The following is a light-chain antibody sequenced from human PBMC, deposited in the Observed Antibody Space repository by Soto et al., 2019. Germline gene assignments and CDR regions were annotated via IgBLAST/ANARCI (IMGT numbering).Light chain of an antibody. J-gene: IGKJ2*01. V-gene: IGKV3-20*01. CDR3: QLYGASPPYT. CDR1: RGISSSY. CDR2: AAS. Sequence: EIVLTQSPGTLSLSPGESTTLSCRASRGISSSYLAWYQQKPGQAPRLLIYAASTRATGIPDRFRGSGSATDFTLTISRLEPEDSAVYYCQLYGASPPYTFGQGTKLEIK.